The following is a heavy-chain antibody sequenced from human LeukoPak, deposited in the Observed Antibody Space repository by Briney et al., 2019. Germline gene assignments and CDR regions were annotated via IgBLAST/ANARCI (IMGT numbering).Heavy chain of an antibody. CDR2: ISYDGSNK. J-gene: IGHJ3*02. CDR1: GFTFSSYA. V-gene: IGHV3-30-3*01. Sequence: GGSLRLSCAASGFTFSSYAMHWVRQAPGKGLEWVAVISYDGSNKYYADSVKGRFTISRDNSKNTLYLQMNSLRAEDTAVYYCARAPRPHYDAFDIWGQGTMVTVSS. CDR3: ARAPRPHYDAFDI.